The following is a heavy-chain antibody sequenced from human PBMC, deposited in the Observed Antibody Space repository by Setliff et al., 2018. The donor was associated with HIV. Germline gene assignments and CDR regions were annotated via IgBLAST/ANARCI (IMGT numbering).Heavy chain of an antibody. CDR2: IYHSGSI. V-gene: IGHV4-38-2*01. CDR1: AYSISSGYY. Sequence: SETLSLTCAVSAYSISSGYYWGLIRQPPGKGLEWIGSIYHSGSIYYNPSLKSRVTISVDTSKNQFSLKLTSVTAADTAIYYCARHVGTGMALYYFDYWGHGTLVTVSS. D-gene: IGHD5-18*01. J-gene: IGHJ4*01. CDR3: ARHVGTGMALYYFDY.